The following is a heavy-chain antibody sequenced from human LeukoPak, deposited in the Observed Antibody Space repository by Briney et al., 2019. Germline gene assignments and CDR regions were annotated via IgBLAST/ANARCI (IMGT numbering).Heavy chain of an antibody. V-gene: IGHV4-4*02. Sequence: SETLSLTCSVSGDSISSSNCWSWVRQSPGKGLDWIGEICHSGSTNYNPSLKTRVAISMDKSKNQFSLKLTSVTAADTAVYYCARGDYYYYYYMDVWGKGTTVTVSS. CDR1: GDSISSSNC. CDR2: ICHSGST. D-gene: IGHD3-10*01. J-gene: IGHJ6*03. CDR3: ARGDYYYYYYMDV.